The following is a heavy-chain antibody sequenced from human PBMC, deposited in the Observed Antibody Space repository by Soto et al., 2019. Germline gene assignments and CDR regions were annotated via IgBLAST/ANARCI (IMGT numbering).Heavy chain of an antibody. V-gene: IGHV3-74*01. CDR1: GFTFSSYW. CDR3: ARDPDTMGYYGMYV. CDR2: INSDGSST. D-gene: IGHD3-10*01. J-gene: IGHJ6*02. Sequence: GSLILSCAASGFTFSSYWMHWVRQAPGKGLVLVSRINSDGSSTSYGDSVKGRFTICRDNAKNTLYLQMKSLRAEDTAVYYCARDPDTMGYYGMYVLGQGTTVTVSS.